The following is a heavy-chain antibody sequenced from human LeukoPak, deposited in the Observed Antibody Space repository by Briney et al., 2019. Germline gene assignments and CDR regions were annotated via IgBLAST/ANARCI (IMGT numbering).Heavy chain of an antibody. J-gene: IGHJ4*02. D-gene: IGHD1-7*01. Sequence: GASVKVSCKASGYTFTSYYMHWVRQAPGQGLEWMGIINPSGGSTSYAQKFQGRVTMTRDTSTSTVYMELSSLRSEDTAVYYCARSKLELRKTSSCFDYWGQGTLVTVSS. CDR3: ARSKLELRKTSSCFDY. V-gene: IGHV1-46*01. CDR2: INPSGGST. CDR1: GYTFTSYY.